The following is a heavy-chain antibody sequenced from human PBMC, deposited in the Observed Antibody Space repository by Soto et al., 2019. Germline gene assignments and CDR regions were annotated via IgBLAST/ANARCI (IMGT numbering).Heavy chain of an antibody. V-gene: IGHV4-34*01. CDR2: INHSGST. Sequence: PSETLSLTCAVYGGSFSGYYWSWIRQPPGKGLEWIGEINHSGSTNYNPSLKSRVTISVDTSKNQFSLKLSSVTAADTAVYYCASATRYGYKRAVCDYCGQGTMVTV. CDR3: ASATRYGYKRAVCDY. J-gene: IGHJ4*02. D-gene: IGHD5-12*01. CDR1: GGSFSGYY.